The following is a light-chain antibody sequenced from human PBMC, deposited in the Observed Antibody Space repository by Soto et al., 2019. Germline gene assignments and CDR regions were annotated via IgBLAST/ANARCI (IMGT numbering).Light chain of an antibody. CDR3: SSYAGFSTSVV. Sequence: QSVLTQPASVSGSPGQSITFACTGTSSDVGRYNLVSWYQHHPGKAPKLMIYEANKRPSGVSNRFSGSKSGNTASLTISGLQAEDEAHYYCSSYAGFSTSVVFGGGTKLTVL. J-gene: IGLJ2*01. V-gene: IGLV2-23*01. CDR1: SSDVGRYNL. CDR2: EAN.